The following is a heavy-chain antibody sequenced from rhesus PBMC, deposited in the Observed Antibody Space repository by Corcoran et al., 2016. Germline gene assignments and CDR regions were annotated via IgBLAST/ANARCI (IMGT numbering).Heavy chain of an antibody. CDR1: GGSISSNY. J-gene: IGHJ4*01. D-gene: IGHD3-16*01. CDR2: IFGSGWSN. CDR3: ARGPQDYYSGGPFDY. V-gene: IGHV4-173*01. Sequence: QLQLQESGPGLVKPSETLSLTCAVSGGSISSNYWSWIRPPQGKGLEWIGRIFGSGWSNDSNPSLKSRGTSSSDKSKNQFSLKLSSVTAADTAGYYCARGPQDYYSGGPFDYWGQGVLVTVSS.